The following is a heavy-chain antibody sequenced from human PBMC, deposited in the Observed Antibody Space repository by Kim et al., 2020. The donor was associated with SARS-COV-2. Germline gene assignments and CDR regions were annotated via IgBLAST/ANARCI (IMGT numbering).Heavy chain of an antibody. Sequence: GESLKISCKGSGYSFTSYWIGWVRQMPGKGLEWMGIIYPGDSDTRYSPSFQGQVTISADKSISTAYLQWSSLKASDTAMYYCATRDRVAGRGDAFDIWGQGTMVTVSS. V-gene: IGHV5-51*01. CDR1: GYSFTSYW. CDR2: IYPGDSDT. CDR3: ATRDRVAGRGDAFDI. D-gene: IGHD6-19*01. J-gene: IGHJ3*02.